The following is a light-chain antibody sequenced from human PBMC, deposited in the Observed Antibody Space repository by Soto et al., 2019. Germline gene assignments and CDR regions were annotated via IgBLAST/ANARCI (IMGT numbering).Light chain of an antibody. CDR3: QKDNSAPAWT. J-gene: IGKJ1*01. V-gene: IGKV1-27*01. CDR2: AAS. Sequence: SQGISNYLAWYQQKPGKVPKLLIYAASTLQSGVPSRFGGRGSRSEVSPSIMSRQPEEAATYYCQKDNSAPAWTFGQGTKVDIK. CDR1: QGISNY.